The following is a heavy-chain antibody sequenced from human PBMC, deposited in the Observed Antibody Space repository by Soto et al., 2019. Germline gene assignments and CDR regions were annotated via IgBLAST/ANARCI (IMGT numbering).Heavy chain of an antibody. CDR2: IIPILGIA. Sequence: QVQLVQSGAEVKKPGSSGKVSCKASGGTFSSYTISGVRQAPGQGLEWMGRIIPILGIANCAQKFQGRVTITADKCTSTAYMELSSLRSEDTAVYYCARFADYYGMDVWGQGTTVTVSS. J-gene: IGHJ6*02. V-gene: IGHV1-69*02. CDR3: ARFADYYGMDV. CDR1: GGTFSSYT.